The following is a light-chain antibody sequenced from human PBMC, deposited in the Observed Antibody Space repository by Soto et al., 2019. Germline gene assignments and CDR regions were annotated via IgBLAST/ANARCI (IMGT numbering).Light chain of an antibody. J-gene: IGLJ1*01. CDR1: SSDVGAYDF. CDR2: EVS. Sequence: QSALTQPASVSGSPGQSIAISCTGTSSDVGAYDFVSWYQQHTDKAPKLMIYEVSHRPSGVSYRFSGSKSVNTATLTISGLQAEDEADYYCSSYTTSSTRVFGTGTKLTVL. CDR3: SSYTTSSTRV. V-gene: IGLV2-14*03.